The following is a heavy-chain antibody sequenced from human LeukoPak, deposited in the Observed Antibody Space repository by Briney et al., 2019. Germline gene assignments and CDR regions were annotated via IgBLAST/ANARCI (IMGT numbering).Heavy chain of an antibody. CDR2: MNPNSGNT. Sequence: ASVKVSCKASGYTFTSYDINWVRQATGQGLEWMGWMNPNSGNTGYAQKFQGRVTITRDTSTSTVYMELSSLRSGDTAIYYCARVYCGGGTCYFRGLIDSWGQGTLVTVSS. D-gene: IGHD2-15*01. V-gene: IGHV1-8*03. CDR3: ARVYCGGGTCYFRGLIDS. J-gene: IGHJ4*02. CDR1: GYTFTSYD.